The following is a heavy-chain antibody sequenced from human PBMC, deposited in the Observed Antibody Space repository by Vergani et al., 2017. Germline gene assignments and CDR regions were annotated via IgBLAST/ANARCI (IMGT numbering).Heavy chain of an antibody. J-gene: IGHJ5*02. D-gene: IGHD2-21*01. CDR1: GYIFKNYY. V-gene: IGHV1-46*02. CDR2: LNPTTGHT. CDR3: ARSIGYCAGATCRAYYFDH. Sequence: VQLVQSGAEVRKPGASVTVSCTASGYIFKNYYIHWLRQAPGQAFEWMRILNPTTGHTTSAQKCRGRTDITRDPSTNTSTRTVQMTLSSLISEDTAVYYCARSIGYCAGATCRAYYFDHWGQGTRVTVSS.